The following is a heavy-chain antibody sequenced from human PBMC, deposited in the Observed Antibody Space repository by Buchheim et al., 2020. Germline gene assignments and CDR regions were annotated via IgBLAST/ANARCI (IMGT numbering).Heavy chain of an antibody. CDR2: IYYSGST. J-gene: IGHJ5*02. V-gene: IGHV4-31*03. D-gene: IGHD3-22*01. CDR3: ARLGYYDSSGYYGRGLYWFDP. CDR1: GGSISSGGYY. Sequence: QVQLQESGPGLVKPSQTLSLTCTVSGGSISSGGYYWSWIRQHPGKGLEWIGYIYYSGSTYYNPSLKSRVTISVDTSKNQFSLKLSSVTAADTAVYYCARLGYYDSSGYYGRGLYWFDPWGQGTL.